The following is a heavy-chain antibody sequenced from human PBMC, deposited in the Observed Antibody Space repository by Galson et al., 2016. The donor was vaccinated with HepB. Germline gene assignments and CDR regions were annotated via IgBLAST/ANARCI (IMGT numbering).Heavy chain of an antibody. CDR1: GFTVSSNY. V-gene: IGHV3-53*01. CDR2: IYSGGTT. J-gene: IGHJ6*02. D-gene: IGHD1-26*01. CDR3: AGLSGSYYFGMDV. Sequence: SLRLSCAASGFTVSSNYMKWVRQAPGKGLEWVSVIYSGGTTYYAGSVKGRFTISRDNSKNTLYLQMNSLRAEDTAVYYCAGLSGSYYFGMDVWGQGTTVTVSS.